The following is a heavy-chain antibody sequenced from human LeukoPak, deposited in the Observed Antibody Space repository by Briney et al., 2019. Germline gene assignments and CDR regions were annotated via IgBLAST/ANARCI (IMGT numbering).Heavy chain of an antibody. CDR3: ARDLVPGGRHDAFDI. CDR2: ISYDGSNK. V-gene: IGHV3-30-3*01. D-gene: IGHD1-26*01. CDR1: GLTFSSYA. J-gene: IGHJ3*02. Sequence: PGRSLRLSCAASGLTFSSYAMHWVRQAPGKGLEWVAVISYDGSNKYYADSVKGRFTISRDNSKNTLYLQMNSLRAEDTAVYYCARDLVPGGRHDAFDIWGQGTMVTVSS.